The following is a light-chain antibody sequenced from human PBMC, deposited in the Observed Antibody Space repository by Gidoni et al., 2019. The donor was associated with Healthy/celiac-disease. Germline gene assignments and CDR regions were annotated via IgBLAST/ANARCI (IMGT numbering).Light chain of an antibody. CDR3: QQSYSTPPWT. V-gene: IGKV1-39*01. CDR1: QSISSY. CDR2: AAS. J-gene: IGKJ1*01. Sequence: DLQMTQSPSSLSASVGDRVTITFRASQSISSYLNWYQQKPGKAPKLLIYAASSLQSGVPSRFSGRGSGTDFTLTISSLQPEDFATYYCQQSYSTPPWTFGQGTKVEIK.